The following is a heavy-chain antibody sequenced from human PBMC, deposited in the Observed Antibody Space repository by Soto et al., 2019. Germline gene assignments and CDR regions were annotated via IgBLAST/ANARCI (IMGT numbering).Heavy chain of an antibody. CDR2: THHSRGT. J-gene: IGHJ4*01. CDR3: ARYSAASDTYYFXY. D-gene: IGHD6-13*01. CDR1: GDSIIGTHW. Sequence: SETLSLTCAVSGDSIIGTHWWSWVRRPPGKGLEFIGETHHSRGTNYNPSLRSRVTMSLDKSKNQLSLILYSVTAADTGVYYCARYSAASDTYYFXYWGQGTLVTVSS. V-gene: IGHV4-4*02.